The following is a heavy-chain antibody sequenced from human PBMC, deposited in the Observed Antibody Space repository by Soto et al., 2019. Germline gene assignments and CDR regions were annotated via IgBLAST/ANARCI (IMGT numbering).Heavy chain of an antibody. CDR1: GGSISSSNW. Sequence: SETLSLTCAVSGGSISSSNWWSWVRQPPGKGLEWIGEIYHSGSTNYNPSLKSRVTISVDKSKNQFSLKPSSVTAADTAVYYCARDSGSGWTRNYGMDVWGQGTTVTVSS. CDR3: ARDSGSGWTRNYGMDV. J-gene: IGHJ6*02. D-gene: IGHD6-19*01. V-gene: IGHV4-4*02. CDR2: IYHSGST.